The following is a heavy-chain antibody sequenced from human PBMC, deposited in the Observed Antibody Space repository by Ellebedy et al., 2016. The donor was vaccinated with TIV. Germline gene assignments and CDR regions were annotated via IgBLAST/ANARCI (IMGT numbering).Heavy chain of an antibody. V-gene: IGHV3-23*01. Sequence: PGGSLRLSCAASGFTFSSYAMSWVRQAPGKGLEWVSGFGVSGETTYYADSVNGRFTISRDNSKNTLYLQMNSLRAEDTAVYFCAKDRTPGDGYWVFDNWGQGTLVSVSS. CDR2: FGVSGETT. D-gene: IGHD5-18*01. J-gene: IGHJ4*02. CDR3: AKDRTPGDGYWVFDN. CDR1: GFTFSSYA.